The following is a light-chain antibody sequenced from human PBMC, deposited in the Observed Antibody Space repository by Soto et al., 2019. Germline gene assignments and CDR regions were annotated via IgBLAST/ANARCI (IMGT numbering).Light chain of an antibody. J-gene: IGKJ1*01. CDR3: QQYNSYRT. V-gene: IGKV1-5*03. CDR2: QAS. CDR1: QSVSTS. Sequence: DIQMAQSPSTLSASVGDRLTITCRASQSVSTSLAWYQQKPGIAPKLLIYQASSLENGVPSRFSGSGSGTEFTLTISSLQPDDLATYYCQQYNSYRTFGQGTKVDIK.